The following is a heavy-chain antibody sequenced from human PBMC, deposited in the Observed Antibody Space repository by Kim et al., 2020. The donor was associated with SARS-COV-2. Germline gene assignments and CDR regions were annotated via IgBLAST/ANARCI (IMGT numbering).Heavy chain of an antibody. CDR1: GFTFGDYA. D-gene: IGHD6-19*01. CDR2: IRSKAYGGTT. J-gene: IGHJ5*02. CDR3: TRVESPPQWPAPHARFDP. V-gene: IGHV3-49*03. Sequence: GGSLRLSCTASGFTFGDYAMSWFRQAPGKGLEWVGFIRSKAYGGTTEYAASVKGRFTISRDDSKSIAYLQMNSLKTEDTAVYYCTRVESPPQWPAPHARFDPWGQGTLVTVSS.